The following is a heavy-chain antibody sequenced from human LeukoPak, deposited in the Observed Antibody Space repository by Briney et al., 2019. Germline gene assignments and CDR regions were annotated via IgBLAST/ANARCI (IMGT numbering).Heavy chain of an antibody. Sequence: SQTLSLTCAISGDSVSNNNYAWNWIRQSPSRGLEWLGRTYYRSQWKNDYARSVMSRISVHPDPSNNQFSLHLSSVTPDDTAVYYCAGGYAFDVWGQGTMVTVSS. V-gene: IGHV6-1*01. CDR1: GDSVSNNNYA. CDR2: TYYRSQWKN. J-gene: IGHJ3*01. CDR3: AGGYAFDV.